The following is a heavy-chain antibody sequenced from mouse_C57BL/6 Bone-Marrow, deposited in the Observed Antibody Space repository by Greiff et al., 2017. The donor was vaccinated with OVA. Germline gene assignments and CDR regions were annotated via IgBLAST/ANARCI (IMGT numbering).Heavy chain of an antibody. CDR1: GYTFTSYW. J-gene: IGHJ3*01. V-gene: IGHV1-50*01. CDR2: IVTSASYT. CDR3: VGVFAN. Sequence: VQLQQPGAELVQPGASVKLSCKASGYTFTSYWMQWVKQRPGQGLEWIGEIVTSASYTNYNQTFKGKATLTVDTASSTAYMQRSSLTSEDSAVYYCVGVFANGGQGTRVTVSA.